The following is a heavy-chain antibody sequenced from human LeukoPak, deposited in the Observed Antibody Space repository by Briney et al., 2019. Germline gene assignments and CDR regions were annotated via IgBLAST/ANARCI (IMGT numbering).Heavy chain of an antibody. J-gene: IGHJ4*02. CDR3: ARVRATGAHDC. CDR1: GGSFSGYY. Sequence: SETLSLTCAVYGGSFSGYYWSWIRQPPGKGLEWIGEINHSGSTNYNPSLKSRVTISVDTSKNQFSLKLSSVTAADTAVYYCARVRATGAHDCWGQGTLVTVSS. CDR2: INHSGST. D-gene: IGHD7-27*01. V-gene: IGHV4-34*01.